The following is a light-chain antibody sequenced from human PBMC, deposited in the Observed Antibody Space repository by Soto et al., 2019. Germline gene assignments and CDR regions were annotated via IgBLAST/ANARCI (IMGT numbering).Light chain of an antibody. CDR2: GAS. J-gene: IGKJ4*01. CDR3: QQYGNSPPT. Sequence: EIVLTQSPGTLSSSPGERATLSCRASQSLSSTYLAWYQQKPGQAPRLLIYGASSRATGIPDRFIGSGSATDFTLTISRLEPEDFAVYHCQQYGNSPPTFGGGTKLEI. V-gene: IGKV3-20*01. CDR1: QSLSSTY.